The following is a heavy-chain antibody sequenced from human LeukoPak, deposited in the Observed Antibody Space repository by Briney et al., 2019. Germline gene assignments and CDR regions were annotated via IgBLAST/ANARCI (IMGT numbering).Heavy chain of an antibody. CDR3: ARDRGDFWSADGAHDAFDI. CDR1: GYTFTSYY. Sequence: GASVKVSCKASGYTFTSYYMHWVRQAPGQGLEWMGIINPSGGSTSYAQKFQGRVTMTRDTSTSTAYMELRSLRSEDTAVYYCARDRGDFWSADGAHDAFDIWGQGTMVTVSS. D-gene: IGHD3-3*01. CDR2: INPSGGST. V-gene: IGHV1-46*01. J-gene: IGHJ3*02.